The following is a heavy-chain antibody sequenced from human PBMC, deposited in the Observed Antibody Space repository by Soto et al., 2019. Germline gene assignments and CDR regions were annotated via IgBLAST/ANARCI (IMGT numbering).Heavy chain of an antibody. CDR3: ARQSLEPTFDY. D-gene: IGHD1-1*01. CDR2: IYPGDSDT. V-gene: IGHV5-51*01. Sequence: PVESPKISCNGSGYSFTSYCIGWVRQMPGKGLEWMGIIYPGDSDTIYSPSFQGQVTISADKSISTAYLQWSSLKASDTAMYYCARQSLEPTFDYWGQGTLATVSS. CDR1: GYSFTSYC. J-gene: IGHJ4*02.